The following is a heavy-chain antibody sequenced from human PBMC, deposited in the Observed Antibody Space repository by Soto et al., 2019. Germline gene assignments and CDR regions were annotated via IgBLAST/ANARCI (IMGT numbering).Heavy chain of an antibody. D-gene: IGHD4-17*01. CDR2: INHSGST. CDR1: GGSFSGYY. CDR3: ARDYGGKASFAY. V-gene: IGHV4-34*01. J-gene: IGHJ4*02. Sequence: QVQLQQWGAGLLKPSETLSLTCAVYGGSFSGYYWSWIRQPPGKGLEWIGEINHSGSTNYNPSLKSRVTISVDTSKNQFSLKLSSVTAADTAVYYCARDYGGKASFAYWGQGTLVTVSS.